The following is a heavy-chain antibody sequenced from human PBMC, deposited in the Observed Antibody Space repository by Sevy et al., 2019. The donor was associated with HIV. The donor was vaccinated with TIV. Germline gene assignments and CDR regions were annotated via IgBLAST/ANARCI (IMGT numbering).Heavy chain of an antibody. CDR3: AGKSVSYSHFDY. Sequence: GGSLRLSCAASGFTFSYYDMHWVRQPTGKGLEWVSGFGIAGDTYYSDSVKGRFTISRENAKNSLYLQMNSLRAGDTAVYYCAGKSVSYSHFDYWGQGTLVTVSS. D-gene: IGHD1-26*01. CDR2: FGIAGDT. J-gene: IGHJ4*02. V-gene: IGHV3-13*01. CDR1: GFTFSYYD.